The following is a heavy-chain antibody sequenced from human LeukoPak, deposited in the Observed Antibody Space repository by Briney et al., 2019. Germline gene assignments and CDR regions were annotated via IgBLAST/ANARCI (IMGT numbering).Heavy chain of an antibody. V-gene: IGHV4-31*03. Sequence: SETLSLTCTVSGGSISSGGYYWSWIRQHPGKGLEWIGYIYYSGSTYYNPSLKSRVTISVDTSKNQFSLKLSSVTAAGTAVYYCAKSSSWSYFDYWGQGTLVTVSS. CDR2: IYYSGST. CDR1: GGSISSGGYY. D-gene: IGHD6-13*01. J-gene: IGHJ4*02. CDR3: AKSSSWSYFDY.